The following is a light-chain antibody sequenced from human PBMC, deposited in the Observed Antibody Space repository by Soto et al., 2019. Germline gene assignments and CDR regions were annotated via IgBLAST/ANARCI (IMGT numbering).Light chain of an antibody. J-gene: IGKJ2*01. CDR3: QRRQSTPPT. CDR2: EAS. Sequence: DIHMAQSPPSLSASVGDRVTITCRASHNIVTYLNWYQQQAGKAPSLLIYEASHLQSGVPFRFFGRGSGRDRTLTFEQLEHEESATYCCQRRQSTPPTFGPG. V-gene: IGKV1-39*01. CDR1: HNIVTY.